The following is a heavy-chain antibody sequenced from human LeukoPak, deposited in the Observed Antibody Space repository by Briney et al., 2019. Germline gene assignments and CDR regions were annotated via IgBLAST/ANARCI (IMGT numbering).Heavy chain of an antibody. Sequence: ASVKVSCKVSGYTLTELSMRWVRQAPGKGLEWMGGFDPEDGETIYAQKFQGRVTMTEDTSTDTAYMELSSLRSEDTAVYYCATAGMATIMPLDYWGQRTLVTVSS. D-gene: IGHD5-24*01. V-gene: IGHV1-24*01. J-gene: IGHJ4*02. CDR2: FDPEDGET. CDR3: ATAGMATIMPLDY. CDR1: GYTLTELS.